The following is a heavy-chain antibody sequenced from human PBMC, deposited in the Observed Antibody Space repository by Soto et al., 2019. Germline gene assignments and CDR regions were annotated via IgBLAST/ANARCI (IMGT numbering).Heavy chain of an antibody. CDR1: GYTFTNYY. Sequence: QVQLVQSGAEVKKPGASVKVSCKTSGYTFTNYYMHWVRQAPGQGLEWMGIIKCSGGETTYAQRLLGRATMISDTSTSTVDMEVSSLRSEDTAVYYCARGGDVVLVPAPLDHWGQGTLVTVSS. CDR2: IKCSGGET. V-gene: IGHV1-46*03. D-gene: IGHD2-21*02. J-gene: IGHJ5*02. CDR3: ARGGDVVLVPAPLDH.